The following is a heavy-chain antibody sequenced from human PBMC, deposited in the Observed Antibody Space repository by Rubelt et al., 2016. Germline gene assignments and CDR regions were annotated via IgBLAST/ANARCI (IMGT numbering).Heavy chain of an antibody. CDR3: ARLRGSPQGAAFDI. CDR2: IYPGDSDT. V-gene: IGHV5-51*01. D-gene: IGHD1-26*01. J-gene: IGHJ3*02. CDR1: GYSFTTYW. Sequence: EVQLVQSGAEVKKPGESLRISCKGSGYSFTTYWIGWVRQMPGKGLECMGIIYPGDSDTRYSPSFQGQGTMSADKSSSTAYLQWSSLKASDTAMYYCARLRGSPQGAAFDIWGQGTMVTVSS.